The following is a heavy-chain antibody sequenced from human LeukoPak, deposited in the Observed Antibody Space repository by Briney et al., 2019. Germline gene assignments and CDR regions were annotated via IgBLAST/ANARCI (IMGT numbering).Heavy chain of an antibody. D-gene: IGHD6-13*01. CDR1: GVSISSYY. CDR2: IYYSGST. V-gene: IGHV4-59*01. CDR3: ARESSSSWYGNWFDP. Sequence: SETLSLTCTVSGVSISSYYWSWIRQPPGKGLEWIGYIYYSGSTNYNPSLKSRVTISVDTSKSQFSLKLSSVTAADTAVYYCARESSSSWYGNWFDPWGQGTLVTVSS. J-gene: IGHJ5*02.